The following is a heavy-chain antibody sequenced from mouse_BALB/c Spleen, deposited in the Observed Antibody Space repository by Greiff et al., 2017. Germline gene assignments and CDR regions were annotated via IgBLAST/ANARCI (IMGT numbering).Heavy chain of an antibody. J-gene: IGHJ4*01. CDR2: IDPETGGT. V-gene: IGHV1-15*01. CDR1: GYTFTDYE. CDR3: TRGGYDYNMDY. D-gene: IGHD2-4*01. Sequence: VKLVESGAELVRPGASVTLSCKASGYTFTDYEMHWVKQTPVHGLEWIGAIDPETGGTAYNQKFKGKATLTADKSSSTAYMELRSLTSEDSAVYYCTRGGYDYNMDYWGQGTSVTVSS.